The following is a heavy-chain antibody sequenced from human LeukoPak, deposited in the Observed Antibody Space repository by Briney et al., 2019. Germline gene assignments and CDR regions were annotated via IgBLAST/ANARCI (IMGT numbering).Heavy chain of an antibody. Sequence: ASVKVSCKASGYTFTGYYMHWVRQAPGQGLEWMGGIIPIFGTANYAQKFQGRVTITTDESTSTAYMELSSLRSEDTAVYYCARGALRASGQQLVAGWFDPWGQGTLVTVSS. CDR3: ARGALRASGQQLVAGWFDP. CDR1: GYTFTGYY. J-gene: IGHJ5*02. CDR2: IIPIFGTA. V-gene: IGHV1-69*05. D-gene: IGHD6-13*01.